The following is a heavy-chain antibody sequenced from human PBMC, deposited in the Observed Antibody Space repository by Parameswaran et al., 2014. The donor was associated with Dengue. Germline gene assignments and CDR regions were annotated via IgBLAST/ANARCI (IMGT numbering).Heavy chain of an antibody. D-gene: IGHD2-15*01. J-gene: IGHJ5*02. CDR2: IYHSGST. V-gene: IGHV4-38-2*02. Sequence: WIRQPPGKGLEWIGSIYHSGSTYYNPSLKSRVTISVDTSKNQFSLKLSSVTAADTAVYYCARDLLGGSSQGWFDPWGQGTLVTVSS. CDR3: ARDLLGGSSQGWFDP.